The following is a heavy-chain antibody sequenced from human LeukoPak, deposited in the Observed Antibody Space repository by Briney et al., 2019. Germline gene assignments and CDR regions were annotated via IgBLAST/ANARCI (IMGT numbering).Heavy chain of an antibody. J-gene: IGHJ3*02. V-gene: IGHV4-59*01. D-gene: IGHD1-26*01. CDR3: ARDSGVAFDI. CDR2: IYYTGST. Sequence: SETLSLTCTVSGGSISSYYWSWIRQPPGKGLEWIGYIYYTGSTNYNPSLKSRVTISIDTSKNQFSLKLSSVTAADTAVYHCARDSGVAFDIWGQGTMVTVSS. CDR1: GGSISSYY.